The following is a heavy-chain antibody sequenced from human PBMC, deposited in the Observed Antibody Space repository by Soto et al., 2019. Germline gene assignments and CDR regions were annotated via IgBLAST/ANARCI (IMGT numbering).Heavy chain of an antibody. D-gene: IGHD1-1*01. Sequence: EVQLLESGGGLVQPGGSLRLSCAASGFTFSAYAMGWVCQAPGNGLEWVSTIHGGGGATHYADSEKGRFTISRDDSKNTLYAQLSTLRAEDTAVYYCAKFQGHPLEYWYLDFWGRGTLVTVSS. V-gene: IGHV3-23*01. CDR1: GFTFSAYA. CDR3: AKFQGHPLEYWYLDF. J-gene: IGHJ2*01. CDR2: IHGGGGAT.